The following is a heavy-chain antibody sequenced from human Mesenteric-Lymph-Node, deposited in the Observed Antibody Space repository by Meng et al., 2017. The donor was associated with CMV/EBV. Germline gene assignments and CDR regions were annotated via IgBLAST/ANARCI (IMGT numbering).Heavy chain of an antibody. D-gene: IGHD3-3*01. Sequence: GESLKISCAASGFTFSSYGMHWVRQAPGKGLEWVSSISSSGSYIYYADSLKGRFTISRDNAKNSLYLQMNSLRAEDTAVYYCARAGGIYDSPDVWGQGTTVTVSS. V-gene: IGHV3-21*01. CDR2: ISSSGSYI. J-gene: IGHJ6*02. CDR3: ARAGGIYDSPDV. CDR1: GFTFSSYG.